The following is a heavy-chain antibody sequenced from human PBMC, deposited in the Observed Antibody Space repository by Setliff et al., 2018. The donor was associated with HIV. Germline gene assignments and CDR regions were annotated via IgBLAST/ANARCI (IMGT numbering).Heavy chain of an antibody. V-gene: IGHV1-2*06. Sequence: EASVKVSCKASGYTFTGYYINWVRRAPGQGLEWMGRINPNSGDTNYTQSFQGRVTMTRDRSINTAYLELSSLKSDDTAVYYCARDKDGFDIWGQGTMVTVS. CDR1: GYTFTGYY. CDR3: ARDKDGFDI. J-gene: IGHJ3*02. D-gene: IGHD2-15*01. CDR2: INPNSGDT.